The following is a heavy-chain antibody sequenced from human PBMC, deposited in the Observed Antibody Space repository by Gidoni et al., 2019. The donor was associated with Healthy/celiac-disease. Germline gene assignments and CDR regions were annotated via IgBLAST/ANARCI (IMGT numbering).Heavy chain of an antibody. CDR2: FSSKAYGGTT. CDR3: TRGIAARPDY. V-gene: IGHV3-49*04. CDR1: GFTFGDYA. D-gene: IGHD6-6*01. J-gene: IGHJ4*02. Sequence: EVQLVESGGGLVQPGRSLRLSCKASGFTFGDYAMSWVRQAPGKGLDWVGFFSSKAYGGTTEYAASVKGRFTISRDDSKSIAYLQMNSLKTEDTAVYYCTRGIAARPDYWGQGTLVTVSS.